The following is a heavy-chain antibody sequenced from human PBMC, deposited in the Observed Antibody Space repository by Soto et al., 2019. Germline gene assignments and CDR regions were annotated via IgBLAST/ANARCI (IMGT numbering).Heavy chain of an antibody. Sequence: EVQLEESGGALAQPGRSLRLSCAASGFTFDDYAMYWVRQVLGKGLEWVSSISWNSGNIGYADSVKGRFTTSRDNAENYLYLQMNSLRPEDTALYYCVRSKGGYSYGTPFDYWGQGTLVTVSS. V-gene: IGHV3-9*01. D-gene: IGHD5-18*01. CDR1: GFTFDDYA. J-gene: IGHJ4*02. CDR2: ISWNSGNI. CDR3: VRSKGGYSYGTPFDY.